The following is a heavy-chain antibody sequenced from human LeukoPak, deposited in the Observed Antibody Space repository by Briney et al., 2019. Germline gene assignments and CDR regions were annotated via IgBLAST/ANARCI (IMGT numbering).Heavy chain of an antibody. CDR2: ISGSGGST. J-gene: IGHJ5*02. Sequence: GGSLRLSCAASGFTFSSYAMSWVRQAPGKGLEWVSAISGSGGSTYYADSVKGRFTISRDNSKNTLYLQMNSLRAEGTAVYYCAKDPQYSSNNWFDPWGQGTLVTVSS. CDR3: AKDPQYSSNNWFDP. CDR1: GFTFSSYA. V-gene: IGHV3-23*01. D-gene: IGHD6-19*01.